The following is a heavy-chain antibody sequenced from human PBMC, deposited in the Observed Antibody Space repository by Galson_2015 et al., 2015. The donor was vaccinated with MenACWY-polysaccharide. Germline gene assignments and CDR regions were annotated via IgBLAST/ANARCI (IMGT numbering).Heavy chain of an antibody. Sequence: SLRLSCAASGFSFTAYGRSWARQAPGRGLGGVSGSGRGGGLYYADSVKGRFTVSRDNSKNTLYLQMNNLRAEDTAVYYCAKVGPRSSWTMGLDYWGQGTLVTVSS. CDR3: AKVGPRSSWTMGLDY. CDR2: SGRGGGL. CDR1: GFSFTAYG. V-gene: IGHV3-23*01. D-gene: IGHD6-13*01. J-gene: IGHJ4*02.